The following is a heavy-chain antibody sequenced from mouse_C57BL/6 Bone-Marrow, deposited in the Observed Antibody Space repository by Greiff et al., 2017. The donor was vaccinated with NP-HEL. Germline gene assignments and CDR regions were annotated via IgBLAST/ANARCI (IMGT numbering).Heavy chain of an antibody. J-gene: IGHJ3*01. CDR1: GYTFTGYW. V-gene: IGHV1-9*01. CDR3: ARFYYGNPAWFAY. CDR2: ILPGSGST. D-gene: IGHD2-1*01. Sequence: VQLQQSGAELMKPGASVKLSCKATGYTFTGYWIEWVKQRPGHGLEWIGEILPGSGSTNYNGKFTGKATFTADTSSNPAYMHISHLTTEDSAISYCARFYYGNPAWFAYWGQGTLVTVSA.